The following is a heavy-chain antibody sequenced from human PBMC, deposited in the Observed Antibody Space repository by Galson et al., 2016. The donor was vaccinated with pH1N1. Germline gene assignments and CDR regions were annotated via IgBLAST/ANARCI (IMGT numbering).Heavy chain of an antibody. CDR1: GYSISSGSY. D-gene: IGHD3-22*01. CDR3: ATFTMTISFDAFHI. V-gene: IGHV4-38-2*01. J-gene: IGHJ3*02. Sequence: TLSLTCAVSGYSISSGSYWGWIRQPPRKGLEWIGSIYHSGSTYYNPSLKSRVTISADTSKNHFSLKLSSVTAADTAIYYCATFTMTISFDAFHIWGQGTVVTVSS. CDR2: IYHSGST.